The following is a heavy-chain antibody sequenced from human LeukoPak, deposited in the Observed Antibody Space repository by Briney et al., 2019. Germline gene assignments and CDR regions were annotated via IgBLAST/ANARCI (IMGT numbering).Heavy chain of an antibody. D-gene: IGHD3-10*01. CDR2: FDPEDGET. Sequence: ASVKVSCKVSGYTLTELSMHWVQQAPGKGLEWMGGFDPEDGETIYAQKFQGRVTMTEDTSTDTAYMELSSLRSEDTAVYYCATGLKYYYGSGDNYWGQGTLVTVSS. CDR3: ATGLKYYYGSGDNY. CDR1: GYTLTELS. V-gene: IGHV1-24*01. J-gene: IGHJ4*02.